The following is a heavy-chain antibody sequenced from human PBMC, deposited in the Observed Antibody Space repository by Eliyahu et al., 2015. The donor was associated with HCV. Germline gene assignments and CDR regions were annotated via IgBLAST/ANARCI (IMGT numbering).Heavy chain of an antibody. J-gene: IGHJ4*02. Sequence: QVQLQESGPGLVKPSETLSLTCTVSGGSISNYYWSWIRQPPGKGLEWIAYIYNSGSLNYNPSLKSRLTISGDTSKNQFSLRLSSVTAADTAVYYCARALRGYDSAWDYWGQGTLVTVSS. CDR1: GGSISNYY. CDR3: ARALRGYDSAWDY. D-gene: IGHD5-12*01. CDR2: IYNSGSL. V-gene: IGHV4-59*01.